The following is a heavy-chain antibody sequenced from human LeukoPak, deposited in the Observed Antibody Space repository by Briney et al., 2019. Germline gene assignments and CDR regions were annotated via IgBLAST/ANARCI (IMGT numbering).Heavy chain of an antibody. Sequence: PGGTLRLSCAASGFTFSSDSMNWGRHAPGEGLEWVSSISSSSSNIYYADSVKGRFTISRDNAKNSLYLQMNSLRAEDTAVYYCARGYCTNGVCYKDYYYYYMDVWGKATTVTVSS. CDR1: GFTFSSDS. V-gene: IGHV3-21*01. CDR2: ISSSSSNI. J-gene: IGHJ6*03. D-gene: IGHD2-8*01. CDR3: ARGYCTNGVCYKDYYYYYMDV.